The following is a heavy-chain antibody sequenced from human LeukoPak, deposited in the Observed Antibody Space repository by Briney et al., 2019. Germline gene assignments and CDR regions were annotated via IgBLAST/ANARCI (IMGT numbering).Heavy chain of an antibody. CDR1: GYTFTSYY. V-gene: IGHV1-46*01. Sequence: GASVKVSCKASGYTFTSYYMHWVRQAPGQGLEWMGIINPSGGSTSYAQKFQGRVTITADKSTSKAYMELSSLRSEDTAVYHCARVSYGYGDYAQYYYYYYMDVWGKGTTVTVSS. CDR2: INPSGGST. D-gene: IGHD4-17*01. CDR3: ARVSYGYGDYAQYYYYYYMDV. J-gene: IGHJ6*03.